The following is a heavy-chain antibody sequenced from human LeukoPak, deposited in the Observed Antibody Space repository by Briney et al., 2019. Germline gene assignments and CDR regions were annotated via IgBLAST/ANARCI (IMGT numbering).Heavy chain of an antibody. CDR3: ARDEVACSSTNCYFVY. Sequence: GGSLRLSCAASGFTFRSHWMHRVRQAPGKGLVWVSRINIDGTSTSYADSVKGRFTISKDDAKNTLYLQMNSLRVEDTAVYYCARDEVACSSTNCYFVYWGQGTLVTVSS. CDR1: GFTFRSHW. CDR2: INIDGTST. J-gene: IGHJ4*02. V-gene: IGHV3-74*01. D-gene: IGHD2-2*01.